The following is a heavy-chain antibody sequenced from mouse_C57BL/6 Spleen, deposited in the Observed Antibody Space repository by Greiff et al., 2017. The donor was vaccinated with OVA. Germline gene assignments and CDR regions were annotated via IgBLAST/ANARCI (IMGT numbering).Heavy chain of an antibody. CDR1: GFTFSSYT. J-gene: IGHJ2*01. CDR2: ISGGGGNT. V-gene: IGHV5-9*01. D-gene: IGHD4-1*02. Sequence: EVQLVESGGGLVKPGGSLKLSCAASGFTFSSYTMSWVRQTPEKRLEWVATISGGGGNTYYPDSVKGRFTISRDNAKNTLYLQMSSLRSEDTALYYCARHPTGAHFDDWGQGTTLTVSS. CDR3: ARHPTGAHFDD.